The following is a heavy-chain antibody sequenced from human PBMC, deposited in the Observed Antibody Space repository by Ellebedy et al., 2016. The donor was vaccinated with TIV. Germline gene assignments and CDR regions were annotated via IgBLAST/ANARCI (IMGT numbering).Heavy chain of an antibody. Sequence: GESLKISCAASGFSVSSNYMTWVRQAPGKGLEWVANIKQDGSEKYYVDSVKGRFTISRDNSKNTLYLQMNSLRAEDTAVYYCAKDLAIKSSSSAPRGPFDYWGQGTLVTVSS. D-gene: IGHD6-6*01. V-gene: IGHV3-7*05. CDR2: IKQDGSEK. CDR1: GFSVSSNY. J-gene: IGHJ4*02. CDR3: AKDLAIKSSSSAPRGPFDY.